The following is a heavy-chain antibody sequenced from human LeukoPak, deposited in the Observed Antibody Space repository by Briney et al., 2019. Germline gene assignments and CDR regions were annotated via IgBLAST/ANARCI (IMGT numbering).Heavy chain of an antibody. J-gene: IGHJ4*02. CDR3: ARHTIAAAATDY. Sequence: GGSLRLSCAASRFTFSSYAMHWVRQAPGKGLEWVAVISYDGSNKYYADSVKGRFTISRDNSKNTLYLQMNSLRAEDTAVYYCARHTIAAAATDYWGQGTLVTVSS. CDR1: RFTFSSYA. CDR2: ISYDGSNK. V-gene: IGHV3-30-3*01. D-gene: IGHD6-13*01.